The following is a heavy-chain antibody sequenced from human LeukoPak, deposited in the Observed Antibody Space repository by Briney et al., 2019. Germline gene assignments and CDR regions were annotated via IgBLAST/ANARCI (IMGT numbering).Heavy chain of an antibody. CDR2: ITGSGGRT. J-gene: IGHJ4*02. CDR1: GFTFSSYA. D-gene: IGHD5-12*01. V-gene: IGHV3-43*02. CDR3: AKDIVATGAFDY. Sequence: GGSLRLSCAASGFTFSSYAMNWVRQAPGKGLEWVSAITGSGGRTYYADSVKGRFTISRDNSKNSLYLQMNSLRTEDTALYYCAKDIVATGAFDYWGQGTLVTVSS.